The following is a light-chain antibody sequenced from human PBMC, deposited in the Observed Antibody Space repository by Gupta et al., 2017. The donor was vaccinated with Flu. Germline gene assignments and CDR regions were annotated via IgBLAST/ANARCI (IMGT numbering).Light chain of an antibody. CDR1: QSISGW. Sequence: DIQMTQSPSTLSASVGDRVTITCRASQSISGWLAWYQQKPGKAPKLLIYKASTLETGVPSRFSGSGSETEFTRTISGLQPDDFATYYCQQYKSSPRYTFGQGTKVEIK. CDR3: QQYKSSPRYT. CDR2: KAS. V-gene: IGKV1-5*03. J-gene: IGKJ2*01.